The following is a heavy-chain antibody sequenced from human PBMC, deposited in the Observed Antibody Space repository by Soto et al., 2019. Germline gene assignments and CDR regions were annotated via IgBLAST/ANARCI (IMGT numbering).Heavy chain of an antibody. CDR1: GFTFSSYA. Sequence: GGSLRLSCAASGFTFSSYAMHWVRQAPGKGLEWVAVISYDGSNKYYAGSVKGRFTISRDNSKNTLYLQMNSLRAEDTAAYYCARDDGPCSSTSCHKELGVPYYWGQGTLVTVSS. CDR2: ISYDGSNK. V-gene: IGHV3-30-3*01. D-gene: IGHD2-2*01. CDR3: ARDDGPCSSTSCHKELGVPYY. J-gene: IGHJ4*02.